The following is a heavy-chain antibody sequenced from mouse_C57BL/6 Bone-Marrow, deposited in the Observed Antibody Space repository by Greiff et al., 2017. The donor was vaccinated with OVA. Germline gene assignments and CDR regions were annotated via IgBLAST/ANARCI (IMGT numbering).Heavy chain of an antibody. CDR1: GYTFTDYY. V-gene: IGHV1-19*01. CDR3: ARSRAPDY. D-gene: IGHD3-3*01. CDR2: INPYNGGT. Sequence: VHVKQSGPVLVKPGASVKMSCKASGYTFTDYYMNWVKQSHGKSLEWIGVINPYNGGTSYNQKFKGKATLTVDKSSSTAYMELNSLTSEDSAVYYCARSRAPDYWGQGTTLTVSS. J-gene: IGHJ2*01.